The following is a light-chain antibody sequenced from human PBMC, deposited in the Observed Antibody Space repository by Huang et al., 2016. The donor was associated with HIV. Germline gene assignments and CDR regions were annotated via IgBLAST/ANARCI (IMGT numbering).Light chain of an antibody. CDR1: QSVGNN. CDR2: DTS. J-gene: IGKJ2*01. Sequence: EIVMTQSPATVSVSQGERATLSCRASQSVGNNLAWYQQKLGQAPRLLIYDTSTGAAGIPARFSGSGSATEFTLTISSLRSEDFALYYCQQYNSGGTFGQGTKLDIK. CDR3: QQYNSGGT. V-gene: IGKV3-15*01.